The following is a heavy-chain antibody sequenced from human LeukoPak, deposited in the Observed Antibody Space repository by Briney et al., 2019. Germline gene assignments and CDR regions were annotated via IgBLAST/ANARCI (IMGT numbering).Heavy chain of an antibody. Sequence: SETLSLTCTVSGGSISSYYWSWIRQPPGKGLEWIGYIYHSGSTYYNPSLKSRVTISVDTSKNQFSLKLSSVTAADTAVYYCARGRYLPLYFDYWGQGTLVTVSS. J-gene: IGHJ4*02. V-gene: IGHV4-59*12. D-gene: IGHD3-16*02. CDR3: ARGRYLPLYFDY. CDR1: GGSISSYY. CDR2: IYHSGST.